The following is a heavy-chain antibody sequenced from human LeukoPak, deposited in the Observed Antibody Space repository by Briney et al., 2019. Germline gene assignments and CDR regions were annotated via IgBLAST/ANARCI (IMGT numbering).Heavy chain of an antibody. CDR1: GFTFDDCA. J-gene: IGHJ4*02. D-gene: IGHD2-2*03. CDR2: ISWNSGSI. CDR3: AKDNGYCSTTSLYMFHY. V-gene: IGHV3-9*01. Sequence: ARSLRLSCAASGFTFDDCAMHWVRQAPGKGLEWVSTISWNSGSIGYADSVKGGFTISRDNAKNSLYLQMNSLRAEDTALYYCAKDNGYCSTTSLYMFHYWGQGTLVTVSS.